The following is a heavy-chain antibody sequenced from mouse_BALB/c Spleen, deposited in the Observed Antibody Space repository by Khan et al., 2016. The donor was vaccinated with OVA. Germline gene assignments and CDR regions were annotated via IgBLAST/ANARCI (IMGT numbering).Heavy chain of an antibody. D-gene: IGHD2-12*01. CDR2: INPSNGYT. J-gene: IGHJ3*01. Sequence: VQLQESGAELARPGASVKMSCKASGYTFTSYTIHWIKLRPGQGLEWIGYINPSNGYTNYNQKFKDKATLTADKSSTTAYMELSSLTSDDSALXNCVRDGADHENDGWFAYWGQGTLVTVSA. V-gene: IGHV1-4*01. CDR3: VRDGADHENDGWFAY. CDR1: GYTFTSYT.